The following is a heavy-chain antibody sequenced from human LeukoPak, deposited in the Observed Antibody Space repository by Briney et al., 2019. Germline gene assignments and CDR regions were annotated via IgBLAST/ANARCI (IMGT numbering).Heavy chain of an antibody. CDR2: ISSSGNTT. J-gene: IGHJ6*03. CDR3: ARDAFSYYYYYMDV. V-gene: IGHV3-11*04. Sequence: GTSLRLSCAASGFPFSDNYMSWIRQAPGKGLEWVSYISSSGNTTYNADSVKGRFSITRDNAKNSLYLQMNSLRAEDTAVYYCARDAFSYYYYYMDVWGKGTTVTVSS. CDR1: GFPFSDNY.